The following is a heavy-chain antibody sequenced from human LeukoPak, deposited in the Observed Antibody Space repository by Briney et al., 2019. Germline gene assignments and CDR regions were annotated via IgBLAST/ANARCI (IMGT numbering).Heavy chain of an antibody. CDR3: ARSDYGDYFLDY. Sequence: SETLSLTCTVSGVSISIGGYYWNWIRQHPGKGLEWIGYFYYSRTTYYNPSLRSRVTISVDTSQNQFSLRLSSVAAADTAVYYCARSDYGDYFLDYWGQGTLVTVSS. D-gene: IGHD4-17*01. V-gene: IGHV4-31*03. CDR2: FYYSRTT. CDR1: GVSISIGGYY. J-gene: IGHJ4*02.